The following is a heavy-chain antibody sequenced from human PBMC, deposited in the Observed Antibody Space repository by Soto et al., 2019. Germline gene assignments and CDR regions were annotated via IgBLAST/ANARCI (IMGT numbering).Heavy chain of an antibody. CDR1: GGSISSGDYY. D-gene: IGHD2-21*02. J-gene: IGHJ4*02. Sequence: SETLSLTCTVSGGSISSGDYYWSWIRQPPGKGLEWIGYIYYSGSTYYNPSLKSRVTISVDTSKNQFSLKLSSVTAADTAVYYCARGSTTVVTRMFDYWGQGTLVTVSS. CDR3: ARGSTTVVTRMFDY. V-gene: IGHV4-30-4*01. CDR2: IYYSGST.